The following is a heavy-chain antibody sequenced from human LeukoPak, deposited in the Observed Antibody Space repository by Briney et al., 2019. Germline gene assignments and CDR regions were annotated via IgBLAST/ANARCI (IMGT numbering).Heavy chain of an antibody. J-gene: IGHJ4*02. CDR2: IIPILGIA. V-gene: IGHV1-69*04. CDR1: GGTFSSYA. CDR3: ARAYYDSSGYYYVGFDY. D-gene: IGHD3-22*01. Sequence: ASVKVSCKASGGTFSSYAISWVRQAPGQGLEWMGRIIPILGIANYAQKFQGRVTITADKSTSTAYMKLSSLRSEDTAVYYCARAYYDSSGYYYVGFDYWGQGTLVTVSS.